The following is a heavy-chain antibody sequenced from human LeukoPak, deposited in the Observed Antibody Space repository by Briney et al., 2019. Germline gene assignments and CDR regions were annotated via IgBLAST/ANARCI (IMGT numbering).Heavy chain of an antibody. CDR1: GFTFSSYS. D-gene: IGHD3-10*01. Sequence: GGSLRLSCAASGFTFSSYSMNWVRQAPGKGLEWVSSISSSSSYIYYADSVKGRFTISRDNAKNSLYLQMNSLRAEGTAVYYCARSSGYGSGSYVNWGQGTLVTVSS. CDR3: ARSSGYGSGSYVN. V-gene: IGHV3-21*01. CDR2: ISSSSSYI. J-gene: IGHJ4*02.